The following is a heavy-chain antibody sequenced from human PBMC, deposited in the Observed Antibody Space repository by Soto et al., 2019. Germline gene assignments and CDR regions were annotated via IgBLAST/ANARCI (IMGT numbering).Heavy chain of an antibody. Sequence: GESLKISCKGSGYSFTSYWIGWVRQMPGKGLEWMGIIYPGDSDTRYSPSFQGQVTISADKSISTAYLQWSSLKASDTAMYYCARWDGWVSRLFKAIDYWGQGTLVTVSS. CDR2: IYPGDSDT. D-gene: IGHD1-26*01. CDR1: GYSFTSYW. J-gene: IGHJ4*02. CDR3: ARWDGWVSRLFKAIDY. V-gene: IGHV5-51*01.